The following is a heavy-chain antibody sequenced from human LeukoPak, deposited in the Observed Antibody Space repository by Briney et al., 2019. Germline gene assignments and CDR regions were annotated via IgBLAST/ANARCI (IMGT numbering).Heavy chain of an antibody. V-gene: IGHV1-2*02. CDR3: ARDGTFDI. Sequence: GASVKVSCKASGYTFTSYDINWVRQAPGQGLEWMGWINPNSGGTNYAQKFQGRVTMTRDTSITTAYMELSRLRSDDTAVYYCARDGTFDIWGQGTMVTVSS. CDR1: GYTFTSYD. CDR2: INPNSGGT. J-gene: IGHJ3*02.